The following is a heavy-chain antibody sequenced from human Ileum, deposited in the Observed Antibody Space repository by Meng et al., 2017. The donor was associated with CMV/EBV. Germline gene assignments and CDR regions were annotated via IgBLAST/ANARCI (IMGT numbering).Heavy chain of an antibody. V-gene: IGHV4-39*07. CDR3: ARGVGPFDY. CDR1: GRSISSSNSY. D-gene: IGHD1-26*01. J-gene: IGHJ4*02. Sequence: GSLRLSCAVSGRSISSSNSYWGWTRQAPRKGLEWIGSIYYGGSTYYNASLKGRLTMSVDTYKNRFSLTVSSVTASDTGVYYCARGVGPFDYWGQGTLVNVSS. CDR2: IYYGGST.